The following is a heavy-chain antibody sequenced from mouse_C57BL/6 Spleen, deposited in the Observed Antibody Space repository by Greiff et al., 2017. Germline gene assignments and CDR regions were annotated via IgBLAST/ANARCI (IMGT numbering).Heavy chain of an antibody. J-gene: IGHJ4*01. Sequence: VQLQQSGPELVKPGASVKISCKASGYAFSSSWMNWVKQRPGTGLEWIGRIYPGDGDTNYNGKFKGKATLTADKSSSTAYMQLSSLTSEDSAVYFCARSGVSGYDEDYAMDYWGQGTSVTVSS. CDR1: GYAFSSSW. V-gene: IGHV1-82*01. CDR3: ARSGVSGYDEDYAMDY. CDR2: IYPGDGDT. D-gene: IGHD2-2*01.